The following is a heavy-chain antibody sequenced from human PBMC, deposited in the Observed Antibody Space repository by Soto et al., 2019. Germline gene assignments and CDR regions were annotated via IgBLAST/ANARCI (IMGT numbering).Heavy chain of an antibody. J-gene: IGHJ6*02. Sequence: GGSLRLSCAASGFTFSSYSMNWVRQAPGKGLEWVSSISSSSYIYYADSVKGRFTISRDNAKNSLYLQMNSLRAEDTAVYYCARDDSLYLGYCTNGVCYGAFYGMDVWGQGTTVTVSS. V-gene: IGHV3-21*01. D-gene: IGHD2-8*01. CDR1: GFTFSSYS. CDR2: ISSSSYI. CDR3: ARDDSLYLGYCTNGVCYGAFYGMDV.